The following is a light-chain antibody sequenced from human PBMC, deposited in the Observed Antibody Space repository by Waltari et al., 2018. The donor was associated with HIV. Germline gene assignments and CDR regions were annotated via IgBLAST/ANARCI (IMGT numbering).Light chain of an antibody. V-gene: IGLV6-57*03. CDR1: SGSIASDY. Sequence: NFILTQPHSVSESPGKTVTISCTRSSGSIASDYVQWYQQRLGSAPTVVIYDHRQRPSGVPDRFSGSIDSSSNSASLTISGLRTEDEADYYCQSYDNENPVLFGGGTKLTVL. CDR3: QSYDNENPVL. J-gene: IGLJ2*01. CDR2: DHR.